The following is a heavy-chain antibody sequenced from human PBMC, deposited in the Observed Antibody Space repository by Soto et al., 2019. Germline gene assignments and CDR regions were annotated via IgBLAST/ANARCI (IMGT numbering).Heavy chain of an antibody. CDR3: AAGMATIRNY. CDR2: IYHSGST. D-gene: IGHD5-12*01. Sequence: QLQLQESGSGLVKPSQTLSLTCAVSGGSISSGGYSGSWIRQPPGKGLEWIGYIYHSGSTYYNPSLKSRVTISVDTSKNQFSLKLSSVTAADTAVYYCAAGMATIRNYWGQGTLVTVSS. J-gene: IGHJ4*02. CDR1: GGSISSGGYS. V-gene: IGHV4-30-2*01.